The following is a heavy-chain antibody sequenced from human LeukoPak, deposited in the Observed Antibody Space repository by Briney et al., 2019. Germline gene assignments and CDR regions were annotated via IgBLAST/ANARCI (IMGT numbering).Heavy chain of an antibody. CDR3: ARDNTGYWTFDY. J-gene: IGHJ4*02. V-gene: IGHV4-31*03. CDR1: GGSINSGGYY. Sequence: PSQTLSLTCTVSGGSINSGGYYWSWIRQHPGKGLEWIGYIYYSGSMYYNLSLKSRVTISIDTSKNQFSLKLTSVTAADTAVYYCARDNTGYWTFDYWGQGTLVTVSS. D-gene: IGHD3-22*01. CDR2: IYYSGSM.